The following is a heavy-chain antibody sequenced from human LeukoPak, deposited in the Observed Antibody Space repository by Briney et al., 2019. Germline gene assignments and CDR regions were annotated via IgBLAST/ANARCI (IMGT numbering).Heavy chain of an antibody. CDR1: GGFISRYF. Sequence: SDTLSLTCTVSGGFISRYFWSWLRQPPGKGLEGIGYLYYSESTNYTPSLKSRVTISVDTSKNQFPLKLSSVTAADTAVYYCARWRGDSSSWRRENCFDPWGQGTLVTVSS. V-gene: IGHV4-59*07. CDR3: ARWRGDSSSWRRENCFDP. CDR2: LYYSEST. J-gene: IGHJ5*02. D-gene: IGHD6-13*01.